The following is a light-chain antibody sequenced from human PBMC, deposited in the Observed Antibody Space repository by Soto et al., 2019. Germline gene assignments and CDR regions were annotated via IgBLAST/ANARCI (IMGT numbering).Light chain of an antibody. CDR2: GAS. V-gene: IGKV3-20*01. CDR1: QSVTNNY. Sequence: EIVLTHSPGTLSLSPGERATLSCRASQSVTNNYLAWYQQKPGQAPRLVIYGASTRATGIPDRFSGSGSGTDFTLTISRLEPEDFAVYYCQQYGSSGTFGQGTKVDIK. CDR3: QQYGSSGT. J-gene: IGKJ1*01.